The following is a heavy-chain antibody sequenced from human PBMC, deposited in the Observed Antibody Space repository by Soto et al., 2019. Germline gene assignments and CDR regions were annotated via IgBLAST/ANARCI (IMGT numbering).Heavy chain of an antibody. CDR2: IYYSGGT. CDR3: ARVGSNYESYYYYGMDV. J-gene: IGHJ6*02. Sequence: PSETLSLTCTVCGGSISSSSYFWGWIRQPPGKGLEWIGGIYYSGGTYYNPSLKSRVTISVDTSKNQFSLKLSSVTAADTAVYYCARVGSNYESYYYYGMDVWGQGTTVT. CDR1: GGSISSSSYF. V-gene: IGHV4-39*07. D-gene: IGHD4-4*01.